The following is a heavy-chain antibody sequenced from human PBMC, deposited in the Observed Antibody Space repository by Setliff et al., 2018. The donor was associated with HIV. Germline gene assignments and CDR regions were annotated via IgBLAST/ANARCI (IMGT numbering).Heavy chain of an antibody. D-gene: IGHD6-19*01. V-gene: IGHV3-33*08. J-gene: IGHJ4*02. CDR2: IWYDGSNK. Sequence: PGGSLRLSCAASGFTFNTYWMTWVRQAPGKGLEWVAFIWYDGSNKEYGDSAKGRFTISRDNSKNMVYLEMNNLRGEDSAVNYCARDPAMSGWALADWGQGTQVTVSS. CDR3: ARDPAMSGWALAD. CDR1: GFTFNTYW.